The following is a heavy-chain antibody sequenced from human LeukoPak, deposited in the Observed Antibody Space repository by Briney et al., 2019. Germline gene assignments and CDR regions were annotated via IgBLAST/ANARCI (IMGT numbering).Heavy chain of an antibody. V-gene: IGHV1-2*02. J-gene: IGHJ4*02. CDR2: INPNSGGT. CDR3: ARGFTYYYDSSGSDY. D-gene: IGHD3-22*01. CDR1: GYTFTGYY. Sequence: ASVKVSRKASGYTFTGYYMHWVRQAPGQGLEWMGWINPNSGGTNYAQKFQGRVTMTRDTSISTAYMELSRLRSDDTAVYYCARGFTYYYDSSGSDYWGQGTLVTVSS.